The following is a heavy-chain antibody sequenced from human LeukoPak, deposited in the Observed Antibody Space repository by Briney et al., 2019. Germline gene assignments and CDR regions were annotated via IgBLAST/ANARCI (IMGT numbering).Heavy chain of an antibody. CDR2: IYYSGST. CDR3: ARDLRIKGRFDP. V-gene: IGHV4-59*01. CDR1: GGSISSYY. Sequence: PSETLSLTCTVSGGSISSYYWSWIRQPPGKGLEWIGYIYYSGSTNYNPSLKSRVTISVDTSKNQFSLKLSSVTAADTAVYYCARDLRIKGRFDPWGQGTLVTVSS. J-gene: IGHJ5*02. D-gene: IGHD2-15*01.